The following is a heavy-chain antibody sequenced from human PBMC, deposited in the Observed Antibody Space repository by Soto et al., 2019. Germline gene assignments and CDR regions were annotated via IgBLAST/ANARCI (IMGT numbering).Heavy chain of an antibody. Sequence: QVQLQESGPGLVKPSQTLSLTCTVSGDSISSGGYSWSWIRQHPGKGREWLGSISHTGNTYYNPSLKSRITISVDTNNDQFSLKLTSVTAANTAVYYCARQRTYIILNTRGDWYDPWGQGTLVTVSS. J-gene: IGHJ5*02. CDR3: ARQRTYIILNTRGDWYDP. V-gene: IGHV4-31*03. D-gene: IGHD2-8*02. CDR1: GDSISSGGYS. CDR2: ISHTGNT.